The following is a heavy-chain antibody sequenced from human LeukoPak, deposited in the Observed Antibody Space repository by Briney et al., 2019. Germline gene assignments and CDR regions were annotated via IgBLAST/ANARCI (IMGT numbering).Heavy chain of an antibody. V-gene: IGHV3-7*01. J-gene: IGHJ5*02. Sequence: PGGALPLSCIASRLTLSQYWLNWLRPAPARGLAGVARMKYDGTVVSYADSVRGRCTISRDNAKTSLLLIMNSITSEDTAVYFCAVVFVLGQPIVAIDRWGQRTLVT. D-gene: IGHD2-2*01. CDR3: AVVFVLGQPIVAIDR. CDR1: RLTLSQYW. CDR2: MKYDGTVV.